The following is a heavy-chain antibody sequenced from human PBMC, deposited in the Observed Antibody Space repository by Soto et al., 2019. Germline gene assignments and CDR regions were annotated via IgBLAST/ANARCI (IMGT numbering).Heavy chain of an antibody. J-gene: IGHJ6*04. D-gene: IGHD2-8*01. V-gene: IGHV5-10-1*01. CDR1: GYSFTSYW. CDR2: IDPSDSYT. Sequence: GESLKISCKGSGYSFTSYWISWVRQMPGKGLEWMGRIDPSDSYTNYSPSFQGHVTISADTSISTAYLQWSSLKASDTAMYYWARHTFYCTTCVFYNSVANDYGMDAWREAITVTVSS. CDR3: ARHTFYCTTCVFYNSVANDYGMDA.